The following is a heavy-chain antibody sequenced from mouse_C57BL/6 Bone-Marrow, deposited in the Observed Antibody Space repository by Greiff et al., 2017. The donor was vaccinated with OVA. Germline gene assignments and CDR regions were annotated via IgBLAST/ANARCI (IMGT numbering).Heavy chain of an antibody. CDR2: INPSSGST. D-gene: IGHD2-3*01. Sequence: QVQLQQSGAELAKPGASVKLSCKASGYTFTSYWMHWVKQRPGQGLEWIGYINPSSGSTKYNQKFKDKATLTADKSSSTAYMQLSSLTYEDSAVYYCARSHDGYPAWFAYWGQGTLVTVSA. V-gene: IGHV1-7*01. CDR3: ARSHDGYPAWFAY. CDR1: GYTFTSYW. J-gene: IGHJ3*01.